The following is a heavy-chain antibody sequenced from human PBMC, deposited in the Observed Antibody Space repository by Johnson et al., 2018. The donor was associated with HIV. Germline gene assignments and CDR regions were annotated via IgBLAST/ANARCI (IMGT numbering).Heavy chain of an antibody. V-gene: IGHV3-23*04. Sequence: VLLVEYGGGLVQPGGSLRLSCVASGLTFSSYGMSWVRQAPGKGPEWVSGISGSGGSTYYVDSVKGRFTISRDNSKNTLYLQMNSLRAEDTAVYYCARSPEIGDRLWRAFDVWGQGTMVTVSS. CDR3: ARSPEIGDRLWRAFDV. CDR2: ISGSGGST. CDR1: GLTFSSYG. J-gene: IGHJ3*01. D-gene: IGHD4-17*01.